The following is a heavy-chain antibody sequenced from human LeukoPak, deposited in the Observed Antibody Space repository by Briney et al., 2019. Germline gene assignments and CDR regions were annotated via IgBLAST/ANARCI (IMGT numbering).Heavy chain of an antibody. V-gene: IGHV3-21*01. J-gene: IGHJ4*02. CDR1: GFTFSSYS. CDR3: ARVPVVVAATSFFDY. Sequence: PGGSLSLSCAASGFTFSSYSMNWVRQAPGKGLEWVSSISSSSSYIYYADSVKGRFTISRDNAKNSLYLQMNSLRAEDTAVYYCARVPVVVAATSFFDYWGQGTLVTVSS. D-gene: IGHD2-15*01. CDR2: ISSSSSYI.